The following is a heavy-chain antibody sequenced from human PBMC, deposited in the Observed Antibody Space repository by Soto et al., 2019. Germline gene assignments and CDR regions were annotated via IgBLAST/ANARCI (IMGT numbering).Heavy chain of an antibody. D-gene: IGHD6-19*01. CDR2: ISGNEVNT. CDR3: ATGLNNGWFYLDT. Sequence: PGGSLRLSCAASGFTFSNYAMNWVRQAPGKGLEWVSTISGNEVNTYYEDSVKGRFTISRDNSKNTLYLQMSSLRAEDTALYYCATGLNNGWFYLDTWGQGTLVTVSS. CDR1: GFTFSNYA. J-gene: IGHJ4*02. V-gene: IGHV3-23*01.